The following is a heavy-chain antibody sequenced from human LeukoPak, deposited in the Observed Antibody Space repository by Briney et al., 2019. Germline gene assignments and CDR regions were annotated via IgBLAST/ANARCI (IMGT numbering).Heavy chain of an antibody. CDR2: IYYLGST. D-gene: IGHD1-26*01. J-gene: IGHJ4*02. V-gene: IGHV4-39*01. CDR1: GGSISSSSYY. Sequence: AETLSLTCTVSGGSISSSSYYWGWIRQPPGRGLEWLGRIYYLGSTYSIPPLTSRLTIPVHTPKNQSSLKLSSVTAADTAVYYCARPGIVRATVDYWGQGTLVTVSS. CDR3: ARPGIVRATVDY.